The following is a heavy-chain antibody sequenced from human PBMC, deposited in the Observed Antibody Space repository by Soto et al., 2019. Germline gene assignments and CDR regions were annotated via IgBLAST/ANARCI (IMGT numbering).Heavy chain of an antibody. CDR1: GFTFSTYA. CDR2: ISGSGGST. V-gene: IGHV3-23*01. CDR3: AEFYGGKSAHTYTIDP. D-gene: IGHD3-10*01. J-gene: IGHJ5*02. Sequence: EVQLLESGGGLVQPGGSLRLSCAASGFTFSTYAMSWVRQAPGKGLEWVSTISGSGGSTHAEDSVKGRFTISRDNSKNRLYLQRNGLRPETRAVYYCAEFYGGKSAHTYTIDPWGQGTLFTFSS.